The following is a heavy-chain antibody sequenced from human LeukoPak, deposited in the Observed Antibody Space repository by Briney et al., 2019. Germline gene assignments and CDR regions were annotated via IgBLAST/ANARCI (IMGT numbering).Heavy chain of an antibody. J-gene: IGHJ4*02. V-gene: IGHV3-48*01. CDR1: GFTFSSSW. D-gene: IGHD3-22*01. CDR3: ARGSTYYDSSGQVPFDY. Sequence: GGSLRLSCVASGFTFSSSWMSWVRRAPGKGLEWVSYISSSSSTIYYADSVKGRFTISRDNAKNSLYLQMNSLRAEDTAVYYCARGSTYYDSSGQVPFDYWGQGTLVTVSS. CDR2: ISSSSSTI.